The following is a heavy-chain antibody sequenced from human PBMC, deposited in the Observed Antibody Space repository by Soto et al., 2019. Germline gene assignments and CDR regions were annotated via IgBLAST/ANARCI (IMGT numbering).Heavy chain of an antibody. Sequence: SLTLSLTCTVYGGPFSGYYWSWIRQPPGKGLEWIGEINYSGSTYYNPSLKSRVTISVDTSKNQFSLKLSSVTAADTAVYYCARHVRYCISTSCWANYYYGMDVWGQGTTVTVSS. J-gene: IGHJ6*02. D-gene: IGHD2-2*01. CDR2: INYSGST. V-gene: IGHV4-34*01. CDR1: GGPFSGYY. CDR3: ARHVRYCISTSCWANYYYGMDV.